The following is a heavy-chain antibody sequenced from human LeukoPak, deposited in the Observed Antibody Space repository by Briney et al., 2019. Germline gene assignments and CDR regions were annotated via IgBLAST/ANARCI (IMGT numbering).Heavy chain of an antibody. CDR3: ARAPRDFWSGYYTNFDY. CDR1: GGSFSGYY. J-gene: IGHJ4*02. Sequence: SETLSLTCAVYGGSFSGYYWSWIRQPPGKGLEWIGEINHSGSTNYNPSLKSRVTISVDTSKNQFSLKLSSVTAADTAVYYCARAPRDFWSGYYTNFDYWGQGTLVTVSS. CDR2: INHSGST. D-gene: IGHD3-3*01. V-gene: IGHV4-34*01.